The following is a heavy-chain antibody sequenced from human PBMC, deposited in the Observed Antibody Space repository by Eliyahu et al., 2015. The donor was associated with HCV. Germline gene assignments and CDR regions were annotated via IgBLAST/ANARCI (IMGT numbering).Heavy chain of an antibody. J-gene: IGHJ5*02. CDR3: ASGGGGIAVAGTGGWFDP. V-gene: IGHV4-59*01. D-gene: IGHD6-19*01. CDR2: IHYXGST. Sequence: QVQLQESGPGLVKPSETLSPTSTVSGGPLXPSSWRWIRQPPGKGLEWIGYIHYXGSTNYNPSLKSRVTISLDTSKNQFSLKLTSVTAADTAVYYCASGGGGIAVAGTGGWFDPWGQGTLVTVSS. CDR1: GGPLXPSS.